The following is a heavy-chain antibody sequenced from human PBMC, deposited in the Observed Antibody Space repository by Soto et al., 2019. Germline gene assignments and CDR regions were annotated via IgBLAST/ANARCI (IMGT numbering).Heavy chain of an antibody. V-gene: IGHV4-31*03. CDR3: VRGKRGPWYFDV. CDR1: GGSINTAGDY. Sequence: QVQLLESGPGLVRPSQTLSLTCTVSGGSINTAGDYWNWMRQRPGEGLEWIGSIHSSGAIYYTPPLKGRVKVSAATSKNQFSLSLDSMTPADTAVYYCVRGKRGPWYFDVWGRGTLVAVSS. CDR2: IHSSGAI. J-gene: IGHJ2*01.